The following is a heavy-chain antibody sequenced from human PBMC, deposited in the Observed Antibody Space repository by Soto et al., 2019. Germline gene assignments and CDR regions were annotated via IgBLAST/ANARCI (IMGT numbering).Heavy chain of an antibody. J-gene: IGHJ5*02. V-gene: IGHV2-5*02. CDR3: AHIPNYYQYDWFDP. CDR2: IYWDDDK. D-gene: IGHD3-16*01. Sequence: QITLKESGPTLVKPTQTLTLTCTFSGFSLTTRGVGVGWIRQPPGKALECLALIYWDDDKRYSPSLQSRLSIXXXTXXSQVVLTMTNVDPVDTATYYCAHIPNYYQYDWFDPWGQGTLVSVSS. CDR1: GFSLTTRGVG.